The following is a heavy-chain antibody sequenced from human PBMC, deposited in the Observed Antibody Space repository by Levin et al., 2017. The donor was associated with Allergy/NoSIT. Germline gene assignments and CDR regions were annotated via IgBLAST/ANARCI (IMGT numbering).Heavy chain of an antibody. CDR1: GASINSGSYF. J-gene: IGHJ6*03. CDR2: ISSSGII. CDR3: ARTKPVVTRDYFYYYMDV. Sequence: SETLSLTCTVSGASINSGSYFWSWIRQPAGKGLECIGLISSSGIIYYNPSLSSRVTISIDTPENQFSLRLSSVTAVDTAVYYCARTKPVVTRDYFYYYMDVWGKGTTVTVSS. D-gene: IGHD2-21*02. V-gene: IGHV4-61*02.